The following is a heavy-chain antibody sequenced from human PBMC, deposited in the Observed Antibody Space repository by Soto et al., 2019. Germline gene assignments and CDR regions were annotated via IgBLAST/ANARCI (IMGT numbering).Heavy chain of an antibody. J-gene: IGHJ6*02. V-gene: IGHV3-7*01. D-gene: IGHD6-19*01. CDR2: IKQDGSEK. Sequence: GGSLRLSCAASGFTFSSYWMSWVRQAPGKGLEWVANIKQDGSEKYYVDSVKGRFTISRDNAKNSLYLQMNSLRAEDTAVYYCARRLLGSSGWLRSHFYYYYGMDVWGQGTTVTVSS. CDR1: GFTFSSYW. CDR3: ARRLLGSSGWLRSHFYYYYGMDV.